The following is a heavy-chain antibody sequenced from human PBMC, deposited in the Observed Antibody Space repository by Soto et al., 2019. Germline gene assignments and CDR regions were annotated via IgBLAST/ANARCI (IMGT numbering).Heavy chain of an antibody. D-gene: IGHD6-25*01. V-gene: IGHV1-2*02. J-gene: IGHJ6*02. CDR3: GRGSGNGNGV. CDR1: GYTFTAYH. Sequence: QVRLVQSGAEVKEPGDSVKVSCEASGYTFTAYHIHWVRQAPGQGLEWMGWINPKFGDTGYAQDFQGSVSMTSDMSISTVYMELIRLTSDDTAIYYYGRGSGNGNGVWGQGTTVTVFS. CDR2: INPKFGDT.